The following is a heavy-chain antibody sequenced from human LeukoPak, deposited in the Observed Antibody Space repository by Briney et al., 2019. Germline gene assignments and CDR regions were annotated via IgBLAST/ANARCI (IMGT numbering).Heavy chain of an antibody. V-gene: IGHV1-24*01. CDR1: GYTLTELS. J-gene: IGHJ4*02. CDR2: FDPEDGET. D-gene: IGHD6-19*01. Sequence: ASVKVSCKVSGYTLTELSMHWVRQAPGKGVEWMGGFDPEDGETIYAQKFQGRVTMTEDTSTDTAYMELSSLRAEDTAVYYCATDPIFGIAVAGTATDYWGQGTLVTVSS. CDR3: ATDPIFGIAVAGTATDY.